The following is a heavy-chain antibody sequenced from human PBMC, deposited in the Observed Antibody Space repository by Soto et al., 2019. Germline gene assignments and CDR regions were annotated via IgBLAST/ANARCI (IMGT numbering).Heavy chain of an antibody. J-gene: IGHJ6*02. Sequence: QVQLVESGGGVVQPGASLRVSCAASGFDFNSYAMHWVRQAPGKGLEWMGVISNDGSNVYYADFVKGRFTISRDRSKNTLFLQGDRLIVDDTGTYYCAKAILAATIGPYAMDVWGQGTTVTVSS. CDR1: GFDFNSYA. CDR2: ISNDGSNV. D-gene: IGHD6-13*01. V-gene: IGHV3-30*18. CDR3: AKAILAATIGPYAMDV.